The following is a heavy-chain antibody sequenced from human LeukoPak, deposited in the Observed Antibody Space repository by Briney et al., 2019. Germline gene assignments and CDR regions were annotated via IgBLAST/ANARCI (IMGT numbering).Heavy chain of an antibody. J-gene: IGHJ1*01. Sequence: SETLSLTCNVRGESLNHQYWICLRQPPGKGLEWIGYIHNGGSTNHDPSLRSRVTMSVDTSKNQRSLQLFSVTAADTAAYYGARYHSRRGSDDMYFQYWGQGTLVTVSS. CDR2: IHNGGST. V-gene: IGHV4-59*08. CDR3: ARYHSRRGSDDMYFQY. D-gene: IGHD3-22*01. CDR1: GESLNHQY.